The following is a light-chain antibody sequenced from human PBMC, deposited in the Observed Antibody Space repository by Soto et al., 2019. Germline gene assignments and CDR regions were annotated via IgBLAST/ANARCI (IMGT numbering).Light chain of an antibody. CDR3: CSSGGSPTYL. Sequence: QSVLTQPASVSGSPGQSITISCTGTSSNVGSYKLVSWYQQHPGKAPKLMIFEVNKRPSGVSNRFSGSKSGNTASLTISGLKVEDEADYYCCSSGGSPTYLFGTGTKLTVL. J-gene: IGLJ1*01. V-gene: IGLV2-23*02. CDR2: EVN. CDR1: SSNVGSYKL.